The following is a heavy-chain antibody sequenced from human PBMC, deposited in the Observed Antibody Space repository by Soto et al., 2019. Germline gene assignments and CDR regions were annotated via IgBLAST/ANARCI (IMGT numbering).Heavy chain of an antibody. CDR2: INAGNRNT. CDR1: GYTFTSYA. V-gene: IGHV1-3*01. D-gene: IGHD3-3*01. CDR3: ARIGLVDFWSGYYTPYYYYGMDV. J-gene: IGHJ6*02. Sequence: ASVKVSCKASGYTFTSYAMHWVRQAPGQRLEWMGWINAGNRNTKYSQKFQGRVTITRDTSASTAYMELSSLRSEDTAVYYCARIGLVDFWSGYYTPYYYYGMDVWGQGTTVTVSS.